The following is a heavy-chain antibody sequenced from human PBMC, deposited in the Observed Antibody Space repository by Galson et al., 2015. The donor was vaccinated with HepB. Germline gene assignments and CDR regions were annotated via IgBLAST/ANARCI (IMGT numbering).Heavy chain of an antibody. V-gene: IGHV3-23*01. J-gene: IGHJ6*02. D-gene: IGHD1-26*01. CDR1: GFTFNSYA. CDR3: AKIRSQDYYYHGMDV. Sequence: SLRLSCAASGFTFNSYAMSWVRQAPGKGLEWVSGISGSGGSTYYADSVKGRFTISRDNSKNTLYLQMSSLRAEDTAVYYCAKIRSQDYYYHGMDVWGQRTTVTASS. CDR2: ISGSGGST.